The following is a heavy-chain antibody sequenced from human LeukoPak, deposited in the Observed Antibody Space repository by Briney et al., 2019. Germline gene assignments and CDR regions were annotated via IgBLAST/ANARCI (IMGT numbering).Heavy chain of an antibody. CDR3: ARAGTPYNWFDP. J-gene: IGHJ5*02. CDR1: GGSISSYY. D-gene: IGHD6-13*01. CDR2: VYTSGST. V-gene: IGHV4-4*07. Sequence: SETLSLTCTVSGGSISSYYWSWIRQPAGKGLEWIGRVYTSGSTNYNPSLKSRVTMSVDTSKNQFSLKLSSVTAADTAVHYCARAGTPYNWFDPWGQGTLVTVSS.